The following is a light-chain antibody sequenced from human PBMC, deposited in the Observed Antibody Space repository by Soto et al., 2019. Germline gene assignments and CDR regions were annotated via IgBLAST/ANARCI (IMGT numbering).Light chain of an antibody. Sequence: QSALTQPASVSASPGQSITISCTGTSSDVGSYNLLSWYQQHPGKAPKLMIYEGSKRPSGVSNRFSGSKSGNTASLSISGLQAEDEADYYCCSYAGSSTWMFGGGTKLTVL. J-gene: IGLJ3*02. CDR1: SSDVGSYNL. V-gene: IGLV2-23*01. CDR3: CSYAGSSTWM. CDR2: EGS.